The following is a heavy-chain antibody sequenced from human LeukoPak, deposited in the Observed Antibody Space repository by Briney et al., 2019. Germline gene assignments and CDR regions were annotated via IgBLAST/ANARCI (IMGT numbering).Heavy chain of an antibody. CDR1: GYTFTGYY. V-gene: IGHV1-46*01. D-gene: IGHD6-13*01. J-gene: IGHJ4*02. CDR3: ARVYSSSFHD. CDR2: INPSGVST. Sequence: ASVKVSCKASGYTFTGYYMHWVRQAPGQGLEWMGWINPSGVSTSYAQKFQGRVTMTRDTSTSTVYMELSSLRCEDTAIYYCARVYSSSFHDWGQGTLVTVSS.